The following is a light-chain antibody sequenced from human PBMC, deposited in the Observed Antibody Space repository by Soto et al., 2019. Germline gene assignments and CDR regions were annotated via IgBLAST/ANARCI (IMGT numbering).Light chain of an antibody. Sequence: QSVLTQSPAASETPGQRVTISCSGSSSNIGSNYVYWYQQLPGTAPKLLIYRNNQRPSGVPDRFSGSKSGTSASLAISGLRCEDEADYYCAAWDDSLSGGVFGTGTKLTVL. CDR3: AAWDDSLSGGV. J-gene: IGLJ1*01. CDR1: SSNIGSNY. V-gene: IGLV1-47*01. CDR2: RNN.